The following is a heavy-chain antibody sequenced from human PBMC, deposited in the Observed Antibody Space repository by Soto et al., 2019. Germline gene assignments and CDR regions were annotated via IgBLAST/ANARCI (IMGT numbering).Heavy chain of an antibody. CDR1: GGSISSSSYY. CDR2: IYYSGST. D-gene: IGHD3-9*01. J-gene: IGHJ6*02. V-gene: IGHV4-39*01. Sequence: SETLSLTCTVSGGSISSSSYYWGWIRQPPGKGLEWIGSIYYSGSTYNNPSLKSRVTISVDTSKSQFSLILTSVTAADTAVYFCARHLYYDISPGYLRPYHYYGMDVWGQGTTVTVSS. CDR3: ARHLYYDISPGYLRPYHYYGMDV.